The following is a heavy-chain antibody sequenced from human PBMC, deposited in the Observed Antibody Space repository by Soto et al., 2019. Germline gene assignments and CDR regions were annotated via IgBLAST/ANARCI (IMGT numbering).Heavy chain of an antibody. V-gene: IGHV5-51*01. J-gene: IGHJ5*02. D-gene: IGHD6-13*01. Sequence: HGESLKISCKGSGYSFTSYWIGWVRQMPGKGLEWMGIIYPGDSDTRYSPSFQGQVTISADKSISTAYLQWSSLKASDTAMYYCARAAAAGPRLNWFDPWGQGTLVTVSS. CDR1: GYSFTSYW. CDR3: ARAAAAGPRLNWFDP. CDR2: IYPGDSDT.